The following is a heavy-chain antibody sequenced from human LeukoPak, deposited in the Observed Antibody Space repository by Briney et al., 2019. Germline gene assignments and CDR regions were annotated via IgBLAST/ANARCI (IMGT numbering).Heavy chain of an antibody. D-gene: IGHD3-16*01. V-gene: IGHV3-66*01. CDR2: IYSGGGT. Sequence: GGSLRLSCATSGFTVSSNYMTRVRQAPGKGLEWVSVIYSGGGTRYADSVKGRFTISRDNSKNTLYLQMNSLRAEDTAVYYCATHSGGYWGQGTLVTVSS. CDR3: ATHSGGY. J-gene: IGHJ4*02. CDR1: GFTVSSNY.